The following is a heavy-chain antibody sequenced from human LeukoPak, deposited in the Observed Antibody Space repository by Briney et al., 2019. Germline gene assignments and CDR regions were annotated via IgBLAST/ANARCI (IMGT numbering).Heavy chain of an antibody. CDR3: ARDRVRGNSNPFFDY. CDR1: GGSVSSGTYY. V-gene: IGHV4-61*01. CDR2: IYYSGST. D-gene: IGHD4-11*01. J-gene: IGHJ4*02. Sequence: PSETLSLTCTVSGGSVSSGTYYWSWIRQPPGKGLEWIGYIYYSGSTNYNPSLKSRVTISVDTSKNQFSLKLISVIAADTAVYYCARDRVRGNSNPFFDYRGQGTLVTVSS.